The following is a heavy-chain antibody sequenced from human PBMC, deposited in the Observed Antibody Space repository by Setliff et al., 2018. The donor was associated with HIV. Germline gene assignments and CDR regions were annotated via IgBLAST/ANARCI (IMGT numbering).Heavy chain of an antibody. D-gene: IGHD3-10*01. V-gene: IGHV1-24*01. Sequence: ASVKVSCKVSGYTLSELSIHWVRQAPGKGLEWVGYFDPQDGETVYAQKFQGRVTMTRDTSITTAYMELSGLRSDDTAVYYCARVGSRTIWFLLDYWGQGTLVTVSS. J-gene: IGHJ4*02. CDR1: GYTLSELS. CDR3: ARVGSRTIWFLLDY. CDR2: FDPQDGET.